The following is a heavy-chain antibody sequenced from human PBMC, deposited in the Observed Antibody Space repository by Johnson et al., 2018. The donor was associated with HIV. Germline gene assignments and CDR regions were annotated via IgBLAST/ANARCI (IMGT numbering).Heavy chain of an antibody. CDR3: ARDQSKGWNRGAFDI. CDR1: GFTVSSNY. CDR2: IYSGGST. Sequence: VQLVESGGGLVKPGGSLRLSCAAFGFTVSSNYMSWVRQAPGKGLEWVSVIYSGGSTYYADSVKGRFTISRDNSKNTLYLHMNSLRAEDTAVYYCARDQSKGWNRGAFDIWGQGTVVTVSS. J-gene: IGHJ3*02. V-gene: IGHV3-66*01. D-gene: IGHD1-1*01.